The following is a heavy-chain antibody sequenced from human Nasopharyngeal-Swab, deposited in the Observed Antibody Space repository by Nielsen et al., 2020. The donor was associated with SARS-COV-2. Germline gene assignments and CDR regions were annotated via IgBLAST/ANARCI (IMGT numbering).Heavy chain of an antibody. J-gene: IGHJ6*02. D-gene: IGHD6-13*01. V-gene: IGHV3-7*01. CDR3: ARDSFSRVGAAGSSHYYYYGMDV. CDR2: IKQDGSEK. Sequence: GGSLQISCAASGFTFSSYWMSWVRQAPGKGLEWVANIKQDGSEKYYVDSVKGRFTISRDNAKNSLYLQMNSLRAEDTAVYYCARDSFSRVGAAGSSHYYYYGMDVWGQGTTITVSS. CDR1: GFTFSSYW.